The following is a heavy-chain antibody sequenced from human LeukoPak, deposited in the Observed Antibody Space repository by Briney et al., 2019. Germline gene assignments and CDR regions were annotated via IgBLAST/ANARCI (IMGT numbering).Heavy chain of an antibody. V-gene: IGHV3-21*01. D-gene: IGHD5-24*01. CDR2: ISSSSSYI. CDR1: GFTFSSYS. Sequence: GGSLRLSCAASGFTFSSYSMNWVRQAPGKGLEWVSSISSSSSYIYYADSVKGRFTTSRDTAKNSLYLQMNSLRAEDTAVYYCAREMATIIGDFDYWGQGTLVTVSS. CDR3: AREMATIIGDFDY. J-gene: IGHJ4*02.